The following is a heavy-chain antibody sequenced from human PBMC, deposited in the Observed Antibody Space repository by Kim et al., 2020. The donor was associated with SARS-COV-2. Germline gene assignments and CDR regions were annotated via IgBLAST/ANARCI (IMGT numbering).Heavy chain of an antibody. CDR3: ATQVVAGTDY. J-gene: IGHJ4*02. CDR2: ISHDGRKK. CDR1: GFTFSTSG. Sequence: GGSLRLSCATSGFTFSTSGMICDRQSPGKGLGWVAVISHDGRKKYYPDSAKGRFTISRDNSKNTLYLQMDSLRADDTAVYYCATQVVAGTDYWGQGTLVTVSS. D-gene: IGHD2-2*01. V-gene: IGHV3-30*03.